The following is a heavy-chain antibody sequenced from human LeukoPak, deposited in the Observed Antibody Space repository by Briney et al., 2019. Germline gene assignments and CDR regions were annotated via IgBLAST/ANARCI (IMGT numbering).Heavy chain of an antibody. CDR2: IYYSGST. CDR1: GGSISSSY. Sequence: PSETLSLTCTVSGGSISSSYWSWIRQSPGKGLEWIGYIYYSGSTNCNPSLKSRVTISVDTSKNQFSLKLGSVTAADTAVYYCARVSRGYYDPKAYFDSWGQGTLVTVSS. J-gene: IGHJ4*02. D-gene: IGHD3-22*01. CDR3: ARVSRGYYDPKAYFDS. V-gene: IGHV4-59*01.